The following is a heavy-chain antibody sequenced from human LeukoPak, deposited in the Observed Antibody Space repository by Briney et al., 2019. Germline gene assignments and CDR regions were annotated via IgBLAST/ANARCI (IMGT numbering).Heavy chain of an antibody. CDR1: GAPISRFC. V-gene: IGHV4-4*09. Sequence: PSETLSLICTTSGAPISRFCWSWVRQPPGKGLEWIGNIYNGVPTFFNPSLKSRVTLSVDTSKTQFSLQLASVTAADTAVYYCVQTTGWPGFDYWGQGILVTVSS. J-gene: IGHJ4*02. CDR2: IYNGVPT. CDR3: VQTTGWPGFDY. D-gene: IGHD6-19*01.